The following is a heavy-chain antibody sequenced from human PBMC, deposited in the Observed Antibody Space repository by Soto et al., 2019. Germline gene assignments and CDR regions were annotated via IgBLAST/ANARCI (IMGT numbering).Heavy chain of an antibody. V-gene: IGHV3-21*01. CDR3: ARGVGEDSSGWYGGYYYYYGMDV. D-gene: IGHD6-19*01. J-gene: IGHJ6*02. CDR2: ISSSSSYI. CDR1: GFTFSSYS. Sequence: GGSLRLSCAASGFTFSSYSMNWVRQAPGKGLKWVSSISSSSSYIYYADSVKGRFTISRDNAKNSLYLQMNSLRAEDTAVYYCARGVGEDSSGWYGGYYYYYGMDVWGQGTTVTVSS.